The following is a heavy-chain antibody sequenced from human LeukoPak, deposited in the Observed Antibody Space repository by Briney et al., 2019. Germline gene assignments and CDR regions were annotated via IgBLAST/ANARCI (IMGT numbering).Heavy chain of an antibody. CDR1: GGSFSGFY. CDR2: INHSGNT. Sequence: SETLSLTCAVYGGSFSGFYWTWIRQSPGRGMEWIGEINHSGNTNYNPSLESRVTMSVDTSKNQFSLNLRSVTAADTAVYYCARLDTTVTLFDYWGQGTLVSVSS. D-gene: IGHD4-17*01. J-gene: IGHJ4*02. V-gene: IGHV4-34*01. CDR3: ARLDTTVTLFDY.